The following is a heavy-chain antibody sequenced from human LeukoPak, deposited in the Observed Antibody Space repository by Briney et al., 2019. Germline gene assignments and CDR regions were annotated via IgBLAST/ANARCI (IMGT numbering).Heavy chain of an antibody. CDR1: GFPFSTYG. Sequence: GGSLRLSCAASGFPFSTYGMHWVRQAPGKGLEWVAVISYDASNKYYPDSVKGRFTISRDNSKNTLYLQMNSLRAEDTAVYYCAKDQENSSGWYTDYWGQGTLVIVSS. J-gene: IGHJ4*02. CDR2: ISYDASNK. CDR3: AKDQENSSGWYTDY. D-gene: IGHD6-19*01. V-gene: IGHV3-30*18.